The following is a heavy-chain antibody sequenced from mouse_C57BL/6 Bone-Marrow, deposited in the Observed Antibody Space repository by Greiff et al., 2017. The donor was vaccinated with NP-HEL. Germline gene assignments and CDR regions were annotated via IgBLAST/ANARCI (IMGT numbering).Heavy chain of an antibody. D-gene: IGHD2-4*01. Sequence: VQLQQSGPVLVKPGASVKLSCKASGYTFTDYYMNWVKQSPGKSLEWIGVINPYNGGISYTQKFKGKSTLTVDNSSSTAYMELNSQTTEDSAIYYWAREENDYDVLYWYVDVGDTGTAVTVTS. CDR2: INPYNGGI. J-gene: IGHJ1*03. CDR1: GYTFTDYY. CDR3: AREENDYDVLYWYVDV. V-gene: IGHV1-19*01.